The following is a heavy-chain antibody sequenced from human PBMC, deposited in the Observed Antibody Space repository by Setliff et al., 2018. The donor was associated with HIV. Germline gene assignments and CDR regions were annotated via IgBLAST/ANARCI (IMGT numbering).Heavy chain of an antibody. V-gene: IGHV1-8*01. D-gene: IGHD2-15*01. CDR2: MNPDSGNT. CDR1: GYTSTSYD. Sequence: ASVKVSCKASGYTSTSYDINWVRQATGQGLEWMGWMNPDSGNTGSAQNFQARLTITWNTSISTAYMELGSLGFDDTAVYFCARTRSGGSSVYYYYYMDVWGQGTAVTVS. CDR3: ARTRSGGSSVYYYYYMDV. J-gene: IGHJ6*03.